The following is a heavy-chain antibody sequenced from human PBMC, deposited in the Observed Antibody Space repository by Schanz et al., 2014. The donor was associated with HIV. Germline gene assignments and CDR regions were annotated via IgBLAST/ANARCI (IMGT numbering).Heavy chain of an antibody. CDR1: GFPFSGFG. CDR3: ARDVSHDSSGHYSDYYYGMDV. Sequence: QVQLVESGGGVVQPGTSLRLSCAASGFPFSGFGIHWVRQAPGKGLDWVAVISYDGSNQYYADSVKGRFTISRDNSENMLFLQMNGLRAEDTAVYYCARDVSHDSSGHYSDYYYGMDVWGQGTTVTVSS. J-gene: IGHJ6*02. V-gene: IGHV3-30*03. CDR2: ISYDGSNQ. D-gene: IGHD3-22*01.